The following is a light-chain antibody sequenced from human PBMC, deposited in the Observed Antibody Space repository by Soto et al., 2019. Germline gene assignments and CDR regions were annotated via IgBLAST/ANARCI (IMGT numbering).Light chain of an antibody. CDR3: QQFYNYPRT. CDR1: QDISNY. CDR2: DAS. J-gene: IGKJ1*01. V-gene: IGKV1-33*01. Sequence: QLTQSQSSLSASVGDRVTITCPASQDISNYLNWYQQKPGKAPKLLIYDASTLQTGGPSRFSGSGSGTDFTLTISYLQSEDFGTYYCQQFYNYPRTFGQGTEVDIK.